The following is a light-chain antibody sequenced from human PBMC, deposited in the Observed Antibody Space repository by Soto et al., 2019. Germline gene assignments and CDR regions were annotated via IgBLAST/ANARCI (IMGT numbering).Light chain of an antibody. V-gene: IGLV4-69*01. CDR2: LNSDGSH. Sequence: QSVLTQSPSASASLGASVKLTCTLSSGHSSYAIAWHQQQPEKGPRYLMKLNSDGSHSKGDGIPDRFSGSSSGAERYLTISSLQSEDEADYYCQTWGTGPVFGGGTKLTVL. J-gene: IGLJ2*01. CDR1: SGHSSYA. CDR3: QTWGTGPV.